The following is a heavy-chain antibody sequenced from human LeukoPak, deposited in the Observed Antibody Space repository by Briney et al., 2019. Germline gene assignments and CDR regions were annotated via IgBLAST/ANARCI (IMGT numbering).Heavy chain of an antibody. Sequence: GGSLRLSCAASGFTFSDYYMSWIRQAPGKGLEWISYISSSSSYANYVDSVKGRFTISRDNAKNSLYLQMNSLRAEDTAVYYCVRAVSVSSYYFDCWGQGTLVTVSS. D-gene: IGHD5/OR15-5a*01. CDR1: GFTFSDYY. J-gene: IGHJ4*02. CDR2: ISSSSSYA. CDR3: VRAVSVSSYYFDC. V-gene: IGHV3-11*05.